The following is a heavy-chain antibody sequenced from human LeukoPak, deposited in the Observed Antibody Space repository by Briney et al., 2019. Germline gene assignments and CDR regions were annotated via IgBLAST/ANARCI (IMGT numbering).Heavy chain of an antibody. J-gene: IGHJ4*02. D-gene: IGHD2-15*01. V-gene: IGHV4-34*01. CDR3: ARRGTAYCRGGNCYSDKYFDY. Sequence: SETLSLTCAVYGGSLSGYYWTWIRQTPGKGLEWIGEINYSGNTNYNRSLKSRVTTSADTSKNQFSLRLSSVTAADTAVYYCARRGTAYCRGGNCYSDKYFDYWGQGTQVTVSS. CDR2: INYSGNT. CDR1: GGSLSGYY.